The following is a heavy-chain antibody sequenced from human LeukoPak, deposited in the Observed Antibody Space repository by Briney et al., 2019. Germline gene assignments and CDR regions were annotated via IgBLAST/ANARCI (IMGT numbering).Heavy chain of an antibody. Sequence: GGSLRLSCAASGFTFSTYGMHWVRQAPGKGLEWVAVVWYGGSNTYYADSVKGRFTISRDNSKNTLYLQMNSLRAEDTAVYYCARDRLYYDYVWGSYREIWGQGTLVTVSS. D-gene: IGHD3-16*02. CDR2: VWYGGSNT. J-gene: IGHJ4*02. CDR3: ARDRLYYDYVWGSYREI. CDR1: GFTFSTYG. V-gene: IGHV3-33*08.